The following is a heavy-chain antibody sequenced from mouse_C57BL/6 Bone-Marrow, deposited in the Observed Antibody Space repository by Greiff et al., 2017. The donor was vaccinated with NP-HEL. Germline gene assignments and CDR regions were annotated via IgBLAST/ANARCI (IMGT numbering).Heavy chain of an antibody. J-gene: IGHJ4*01. CDR1: GYTFTSYW. V-gene: IGHV1-50*01. D-gene: IGHD1-1*01. CDR2: IDPSDSYT. Sequence: VKLQQPGAELVKPGASVKLSCKASGYTFTSYWMQWVKQRPGQGLEWIGEIDPSDSYTNYNQKFKGKATLTVDTSSSTAYMQLSSLTSEDSAVYYCARDYGSREPYAMDYWGQGTSVTVSS. CDR3: ARDYGSREPYAMDY.